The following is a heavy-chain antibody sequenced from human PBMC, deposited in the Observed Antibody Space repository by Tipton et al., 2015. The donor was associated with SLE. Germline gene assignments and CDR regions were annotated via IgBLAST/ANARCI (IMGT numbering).Heavy chain of an antibody. CDR3: ARGHTAMAGSLYYYGMDV. V-gene: IGHV4-34*01. D-gene: IGHD5-18*01. Sequence: TLSLTCAVYGGSFSGYYWSWIRQPPGKGLEWIGEINHSGGTNYNPSLKSRVTISVDTSKNQFSLKLSSVTAADTAVYYCARGHTAMAGSLYYYGMDVWGQGTTVTVSS. J-gene: IGHJ6*02. CDR2: INHSGGT. CDR1: GGSFSGYY.